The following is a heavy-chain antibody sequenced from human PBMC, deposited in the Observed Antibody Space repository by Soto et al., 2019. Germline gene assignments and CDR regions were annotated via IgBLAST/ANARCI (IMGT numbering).Heavy chain of an antibody. J-gene: IGHJ4*02. CDR1: GGTFSSYA. CDR2: IIPIFGTA. CDR3: ARTAYFDHYYGSGSSPFDY. V-gene: IGHV1-69*01. Sequence: QVQLVQSGAEVKKPGSSVKVSCKASGGTFSSYAISWVRQAPGQGLEWMGGIIPIFGTANYAQKFQGRVTITADESTSTAYMELSSLRSEDTAVYYCARTAYFDHYYGSGSSPFDYWGQGTLVTVSS. D-gene: IGHD3-10*01.